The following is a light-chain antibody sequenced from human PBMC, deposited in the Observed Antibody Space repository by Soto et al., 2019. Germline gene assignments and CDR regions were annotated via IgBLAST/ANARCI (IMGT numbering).Light chain of an antibody. V-gene: IGLV2-14*03. CDR2: DVS. J-gene: IGLJ2*01. Sequence: QSVLTQPASVSGSPGQSITISCTGTSSDIGAYKFVFWYQQHPGNAPKLMIYDVSNRPSGVSNRFSGSKSGNTASLTISGLQAEDEADYYCSSYTSSGTLIFGGGTKLTVL. CDR1: SSDIGAYKF. CDR3: SSYTSSGTLI.